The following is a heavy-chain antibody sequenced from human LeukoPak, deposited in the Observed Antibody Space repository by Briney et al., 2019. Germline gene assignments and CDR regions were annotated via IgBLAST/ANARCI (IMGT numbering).Heavy chain of an antibody. CDR2: IYTSGST. CDR3: AKCSASYYNDAFDI. CDR1: GGSISSYY. D-gene: IGHD3-10*02. Sequence: SETLSLTCTVSGGSISSYYWSWIRQPAGKGLEWIGRIYTSGSTNYNPSLKSRVTMSVDTSKNQFSLKLSSVTAADTAIYYCAKCSASYYNDAFDIWGRGTMVTVSS. V-gene: IGHV4-4*07. J-gene: IGHJ3*02.